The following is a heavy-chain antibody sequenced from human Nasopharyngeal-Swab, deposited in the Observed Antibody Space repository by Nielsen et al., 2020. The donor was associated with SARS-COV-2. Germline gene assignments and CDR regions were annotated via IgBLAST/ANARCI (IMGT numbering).Heavy chain of an antibody. V-gene: IGHV3-11*04. J-gene: IGHJ6*02. CDR3: ARDQDVVVPAAIDYYYYGMDV. Sequence: WIRQPPGKGLEWVSYISSSGSTIYYADSVKGRFTISRDNAKNSLYLQMNSLGAEDTAVYYCARDQDVVVPAAIDYYYYGMDVWGQGTMVTVSS. CDR2: ISSSGSTI. D-gene: IGHD2-2*01.